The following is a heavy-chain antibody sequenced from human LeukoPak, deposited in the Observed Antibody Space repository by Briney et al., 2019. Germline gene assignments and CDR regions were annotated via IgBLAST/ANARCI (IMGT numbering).Heavy chain of an antibody. CDR2: IKSDGSEK. CDR3: ARYCTFRTCSGTKFDS. J-gene: IGHJ4*02. Sequence: TGGSLRLSCAASGFSFSRYWMSWVRQAPGKGLEWVANIKSDGSEKYYLDSVKGRFTISRDNAKNSLYLQMNSLRAEDSAVYYCARYCTFRTCSGTKFDSWGQGTLVTVSS. D-gene: IGHD1-1*01. CDR1: GFSFSRYW. V-gene: IGHV3-7*01.